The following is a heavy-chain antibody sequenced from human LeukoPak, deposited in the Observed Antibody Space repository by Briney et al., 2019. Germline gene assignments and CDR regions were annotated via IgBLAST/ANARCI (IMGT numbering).Heavy chain of an antibody. CDR2: IYYSGST. J-gene: IGHJ4*02. Sequence: SETLSLTCTVSGASISSYYWSWIRQPPGKGLEWIGYIYYSGSTNYNPSLKSRVTISVDTSKNQFSLKLNSVTAADTAVYYCAREGGGSSVFDYWGQGTLVTVSS. CDR1: GASISSYY. V-gene: IGHV4-59*01. D-gene: IGHD1-26*01. CDR3: AREGGGSSVFDY.